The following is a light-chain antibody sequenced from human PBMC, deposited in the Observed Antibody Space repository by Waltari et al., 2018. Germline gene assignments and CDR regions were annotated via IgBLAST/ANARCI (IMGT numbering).Light chain of an antibody. CDR1: QSIRSNF. J-gene: IGKJ3*01. CDR2: RTS. CDR3: QQFGTSPPT. Sequence: EVVLTQSPDTLSLSPGERATPSCRASQSIRSNFLAWYQQKPGQAPRLLIHRTSSRATGIPDRFSGSGSGADFSLTISWLEPEDFAVYYCQQFGTSPPTFGPGTRVDVK. V-gene: IGKV3-20*01.